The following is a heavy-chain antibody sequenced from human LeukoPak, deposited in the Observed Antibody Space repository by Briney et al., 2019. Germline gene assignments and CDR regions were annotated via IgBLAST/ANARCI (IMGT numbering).Heavy chain of an antibody. D-gene: IGHD2-2*02. V-gene: IGHV1-2*02. Sequence: ASVKVSCKASGYTFTGYYMHWVRQAPGQGLEWMGWINPNSGGTNYAQKFQGRVTMTRDTSISTAYMELSRLRSDDTAVYYCARGLCSSTSCYTNWFDPWGQGTLVTVSP. J-gene: IGHJ5*02. CDR2: INPNSGGT. CDR1: GYTFTGYY. CDR3: ARGLCSSTSCYTNWFDP.